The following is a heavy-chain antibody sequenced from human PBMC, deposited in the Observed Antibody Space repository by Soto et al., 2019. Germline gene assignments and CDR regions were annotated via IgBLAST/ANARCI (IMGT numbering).Heavy chain of an antibody. J-gene: IGHJ4*02. CDR1: GYTFTSYG. CDR2: ISAYNGNT. V-gene: IGHV1-18*01. Sequence: QVQLVQSGAEVKKPGASVKVSCKASGYTFTSYGISWVRQAPGQGLEWMGWISAYNGNTNYAQKLQGRVTMTTDTSTSTDYMELRSLRSDDTAVYYCARADDSSGYWPAFDYWGQGTLVTVSS. CDR3: ARADDSSGYWPAFDY. D-gene: IGHD3-22*01.